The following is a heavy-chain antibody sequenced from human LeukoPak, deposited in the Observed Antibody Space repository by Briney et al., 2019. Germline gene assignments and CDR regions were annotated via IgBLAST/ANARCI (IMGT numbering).Heavy chain of an antibody. CDR2: INHSGST. V-gene: IGHV4-34*01. CDR1: GGSFSGYY. D-gene: IGHD2-2*01. Sequence: SENLSLTCAVYGGSFSGYYWSWIRQPPGKGLEWIGEINHSGSTNYNPSLKSRVTISVDTSKNQFSLKLSSVTAADTAVYYCARLHRPIVVVPAAMNYYMDVWGKGTTVTVSS. CDR3: ARLHRPIVVVPAAMNYYMDV. J-gene: IGHJ6*03.